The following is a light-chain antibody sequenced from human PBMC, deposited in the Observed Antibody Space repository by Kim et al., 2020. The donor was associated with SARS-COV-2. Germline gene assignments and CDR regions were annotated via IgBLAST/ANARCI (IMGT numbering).Light chain of an antibody. V-gene: IGLV2-14*02. CDR2: DVT. CDR3: SSYRSSGYV. J-gene: IGLJ1*01. CDR1: SSDVGSYNL. Sequence: QSALTQPASVSGSPGQSITISCTGTSSDVGSYNLVSWYQQHPGKAPKLMIYDVTKRPSGVSNRFSGSKSGNTASLTISGLQAEDEADYYCSSYRSSGYVFGTGTKVTVL.